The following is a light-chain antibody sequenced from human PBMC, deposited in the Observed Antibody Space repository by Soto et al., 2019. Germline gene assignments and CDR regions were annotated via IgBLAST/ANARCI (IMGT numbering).Light chain of an antibody. Sequence: QSVLTQPASVSGSPGQSITISYTGTSSDVGGYDYVSWFQQYPGKAPSLMLYDVYRRPSGVSYRFSGSKSGNTASLTISGLQAEDEADYYCSSYTTTSTVVFGGGTKLTVL. CDR1: SSDVGGYDY. J-gene: IGLJ2*01. V-gene: IGLV2-14*01. CDR3: SSYTTTSTVV. CDR2: DVY.